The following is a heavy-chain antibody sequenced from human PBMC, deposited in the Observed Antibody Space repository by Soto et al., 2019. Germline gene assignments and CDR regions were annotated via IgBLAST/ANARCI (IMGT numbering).Heavy chain of an antibody. J-gene: IGHJ4*02. CDR2: VSYSGST. V-gene: IGHV4-39*01. Sequence: SETLSLTCTVSGGSIRNSSYLWSWIRQPPGKGLQWIGSVSYSGSTYYNPSLKSRVTISADTSKTQSSLRLSSVTAADTAVYYCSRIAVSGPITGFDYWGRGALVTVSS. CDR3: SRIAVSGPITGFDY. D-gene: IGHD6-19*01. CDR1: GGSIRNSSYL.